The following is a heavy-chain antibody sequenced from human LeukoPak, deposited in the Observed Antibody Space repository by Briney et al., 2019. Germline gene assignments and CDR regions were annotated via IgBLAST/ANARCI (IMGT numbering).Heavy chain of an antibody. CDR2: IRDSGAST. CDR1: GFTFLTYA. J-gene: IGHJ3*02. CDR3: AKAGRSGWYPGWPFDI. V-gene: IGHV3-23*01. D-gene: IGHD6-19*01. Sequence: GGSLRLSCAASGFTFLTYAMSWVRQAPGKGLQWVSGIRDSGASTCYADSVKGRFTISRDNSKNTLYLQMNSLRAEDTAVYYCAKAGRSGWYPGWPFDIWGQGTMVTVSS.